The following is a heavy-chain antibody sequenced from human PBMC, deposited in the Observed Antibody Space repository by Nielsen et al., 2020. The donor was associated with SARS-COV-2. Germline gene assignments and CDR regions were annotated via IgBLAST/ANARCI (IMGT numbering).Heavy chain of an antibody. V-gene: IGHV3-30*09. Sequence: GESLKISCVASGFTFSSYVMNWVRQAPGKGLEWVAHISYDGSDKSYTDSVKGRFAISRDNAENTLHLDMGSLRVGDSAVYYCTRDGHHWDLDNWGQGALVTVSS. J-gene: IGHJ4*02. D-gene: IGHD7-27*01. CDR1: GFTFSSYV. CDR2: ISYDGSDK. CDR3: TRDGHHWDLDN.